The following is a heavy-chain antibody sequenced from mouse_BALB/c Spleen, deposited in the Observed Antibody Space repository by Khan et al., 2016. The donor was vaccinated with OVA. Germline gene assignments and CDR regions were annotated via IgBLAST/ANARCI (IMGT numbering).Heavy chain of an antibody. D-gene: IGHD2-4*01. V-gene: IGHV3-2*02. CDR2: ISYSGNI. Sequence: EVQLQESGPGLVKPSQSLSLTCTVTGYSITSEYTWNWIRQFPGNTLEWMGFISYSGNIRYNPSLKSRISITRDTSRNQFFLQLNSVTSDDTATXFCARKDYYDYDPFPYWGQGTLVTVSA. CDR3: ARKDYYDYDPFPY. CDR1: GYSITSEYT. J-gene: IGHJ3*01.